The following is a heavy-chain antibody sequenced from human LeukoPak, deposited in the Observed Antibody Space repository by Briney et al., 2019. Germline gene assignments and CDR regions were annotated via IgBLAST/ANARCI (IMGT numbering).Heavy chain of an antibody. Sequence: SGGSLRLSCAASGFTFSSYWMHWVRQAPGKGLVWVSRINSDGSRTSYADSVKGRFTISRDNAKNTVYLQMNSLRAEDTALYYCTRVKDDFWSGHTPAFDYWGQGTLVTVSS. J-gene: IGHJ4*02. D-gene: IGHD3-3*01. V-gene: IGHV3-74*01. CDR2: INSDGSRT. CDR3: TRVKDDFWSGHTPAFDY. CDR1: GFTFSSYW.